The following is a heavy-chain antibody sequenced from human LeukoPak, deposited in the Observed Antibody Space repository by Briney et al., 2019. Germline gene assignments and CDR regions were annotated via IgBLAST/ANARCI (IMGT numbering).Heavy chain of an antibody. J-gene: IGHJ5*02. CDR2: VYYTGST. Sequence: SETLSLTCTVSGDSVTSGTFYWAWLRQPRGKGLEWIATVYYTGSTYDHRSGKSQFTISMDTSKNQFSLDLRSVVAPDTAVYYCARHSGSGSLSRPFDPWGQGTLVTVSS. D-gene: IGHD3-10*01. CDR3: ARHSGSGSLSRPFDP. CDR1: GDSVTSGTFY. V-gene: IGHV4-39*01.